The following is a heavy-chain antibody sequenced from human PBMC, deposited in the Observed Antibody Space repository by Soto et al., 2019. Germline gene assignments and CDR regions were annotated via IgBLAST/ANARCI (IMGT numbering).Heavy chain of an antibody. V-gene: IGHV4-61*01. Sequence: QVQLQESGPGLVKSSETLSLTCTVSGGSVSSGSSYWSWIRQPPGKGLEWIGYIYYSGSTNYNPSLKSRVTISADTSKNQCSLKLSSVTAADTAVYYCARGGGVTATFDYWGQGTLVTVSS. D-gene: IGHD5-18*01. CDR2: IYYSGST. CDR1: GGSVSSGSSY. J-gene: IGHJ4*02. CDR3: ARGGGVTATFDY.